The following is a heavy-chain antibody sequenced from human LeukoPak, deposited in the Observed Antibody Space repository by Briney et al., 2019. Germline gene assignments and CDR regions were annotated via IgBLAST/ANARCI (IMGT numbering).Heavy chain of an antibody. Sequence: SETLSLTCADSGGSISSSNWWSWVRQPPGKGLEWIGEIYHSGSTNYNPSLKSRVTISVDKSKNQFSLKLSSVTAADTAVYYCARIMGRGYCSSTSCRGDWFDPWGQGTLVTVSS. CDR3: ARIMGRGYCSSTSCRGDWFDP. J-gene: IGHJ5*02. D-gene: IGHD2-2*01. CDR2: IYHSGST. V-gene: IGHV4-4*02. CDR1: GGSISSSNW.